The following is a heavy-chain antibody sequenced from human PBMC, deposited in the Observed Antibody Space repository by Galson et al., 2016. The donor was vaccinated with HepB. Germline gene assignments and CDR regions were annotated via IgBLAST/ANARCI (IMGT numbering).Heavy chain of an antibody. CDR2: INSDGSST. J-gene: IGHJ4*02. D-gene: IGHD3-10*01. CDR3: ASSVRGSGSPPGGY. V-gene: IGHV3-74*01. Sequence: SLRLSCAASGFTFSGYNMNWVRQAPGKGLVWVSRINSDGSSTGFADSVKGRFTISRDNAKNTLYLQMNSLRAEDTAVYYCASSVRGSGSPPGGYWGQGTLVTVSS. CDR1: GFTFSGYN.